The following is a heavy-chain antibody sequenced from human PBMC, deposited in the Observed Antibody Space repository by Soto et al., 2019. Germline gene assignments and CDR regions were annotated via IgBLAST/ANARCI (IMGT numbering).Heavy chain of an antibody. CDR1: GYTFTSYD. CDR2: MNPNNGNT. Sequence: ASVKVSCKASGYTFTSYDISWVRQATGQGLEWMGWMNPNNGNTDYAPKFQGRVTMTMNTSIGTAYMELSGLRSEDTAVYYCARSPRNYYALGSYSYFRHWGQGTLVTVSS. D-gene: IGHD3-10*01. V-gene: IGHV1-8*01. CDR3: ARSPRNYYALGSYSYFRH. J-gene: IGHJ1*01.